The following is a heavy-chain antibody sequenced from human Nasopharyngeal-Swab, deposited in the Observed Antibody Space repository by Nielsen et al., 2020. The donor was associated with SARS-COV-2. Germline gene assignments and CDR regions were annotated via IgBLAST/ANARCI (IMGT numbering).Heavy chain of an antibody. CDR3: ARDRVWGYTGYGSLDY. J-gene: IGHJ4*02. D-gene: IGHD5-12*01. V-gene: IGHV3-48*01. CDR1: GFTFTDYV. CDR2: IPPTASHI. Sequence: GGSLRLSCATSGFTFTDYVMTWVRQAPGKGLEWISYIPPTASHIYYADSVRGRFTISRDNAKKSLYLQMESLRPEDTAVYYCARDRVWGYTGYGSLDYWGQGVLVTVSS.